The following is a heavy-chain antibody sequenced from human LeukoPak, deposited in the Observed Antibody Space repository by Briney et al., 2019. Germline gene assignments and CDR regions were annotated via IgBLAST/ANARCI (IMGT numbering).Heavy chain of an antibody. CDR1: GFTFNIYW. D-gene: IGHD6-13*01. CDR2: INSVGSST. Sequence: GGSLRLSCAASGFTFNIYWMHWVRQAPGQGLVWVSRINSVGSSTSYADSVKGRFTISGDNAKNTLYLQMNSLRAEDTAVYYCAGYSSSWYGGNFDYWGQGTLVTVSS. V-gene: IGHV3-74*01. J-gene: IGHJ4*02. CDR3: AGYSSSWYGGNFDY.